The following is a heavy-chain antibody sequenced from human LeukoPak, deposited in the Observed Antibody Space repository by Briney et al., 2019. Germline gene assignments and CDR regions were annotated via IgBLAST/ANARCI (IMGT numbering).Heavy chain of an antibody. CDR2: INSDGSST. D-gene: IGHD6-13*01. CDR1: GFTFSSYW. CDR3: ASRSSSWYGFDY. J-gene: IGHJ4*02. V-gene: IGHV3-74*01. Sequence: PGGSLRLSCAASGFTFSSYWMHWVRQAPGKGLVWVSRINSDGSSTSYADSVKGRFTISRDNAKNTLYLQMNSLRAADTAVYYCASRSSSWYGFDYWGQGTLVTVSS.